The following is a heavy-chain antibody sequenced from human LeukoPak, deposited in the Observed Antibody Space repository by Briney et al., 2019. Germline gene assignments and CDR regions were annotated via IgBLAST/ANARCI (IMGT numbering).Heavy chain of an antibody. CDR1: GGSIGGYY. V-gene: IGHV4-59*08. CDR2: VFYSGRT. D-gene: IGHD3-10*01. CDR3: ARRGGSESYLFDY. J-gene: IGHJ4*02. Sequence: SETLSLTCTVSGGSIGGYYWSWIRQPPGKGLEWIGYVFYSGRTNYNPSLNSRVTMSVDTSKNQFSLSLTSVTAADTAVYYCARRGGSESYLFDYWGPGTLVTVSS.